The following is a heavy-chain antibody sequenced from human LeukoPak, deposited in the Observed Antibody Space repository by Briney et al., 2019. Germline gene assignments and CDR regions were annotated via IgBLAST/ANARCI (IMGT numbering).Heavy chain of an antibody. D-gene: IGHD1/OR15-1a*01. CDR1: GFTFSSYW. CDR2: INTDGRTT. V-gene: IGHV3-74*01. CDR3: AKDLTWNTADY. Sequence: GGSLRLSCAASGFTFSSYWMHWFRQAPGKGLVWVSRINTDGRTTGYADSVRGRFTVSRDNAKNTLYPQMNGLRAEDTAVYYCAKDLTWNTADYWGQGTLVTVSS. J-gene: IGHJ4*02.